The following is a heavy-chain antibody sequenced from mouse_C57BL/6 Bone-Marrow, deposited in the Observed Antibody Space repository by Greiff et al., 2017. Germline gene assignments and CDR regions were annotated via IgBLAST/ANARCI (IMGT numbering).Heavy chain of an antibody. CDR1: GYTFTSYW. D-gene: IGHD2-1*01. CDR2: IDPSDSYT. CDR3: AREDGNYEYYYAMDY. Sequence: QVQLQQSGAELVKPGASVKLSCKASGYTFTSYWMQWVKQRPGQGLEWIGEIDPSDSYTNYNQKFKGKATLTVDTSSSTAYMQLSSLTSEDSAVYYCAREDGNYEYYYAMDYWGQGTSVTVSS. J-gene: IGHJ4*01. V-gene: IGHV1-50*01.